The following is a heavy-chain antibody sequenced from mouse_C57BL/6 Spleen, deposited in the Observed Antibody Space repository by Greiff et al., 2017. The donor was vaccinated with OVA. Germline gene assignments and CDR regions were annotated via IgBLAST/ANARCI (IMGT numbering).Heavy chain of an antibody. V-gene: IGHV1-82*01. CDR3: ARGPSDSSDYNY. J-gene: IGHJ2*01. D-gene: IGHD3-2*02. CDR2: IYPGDGDT. CDR1: GYAFSSSW. Sequence: VQLQQSGPELVKPGASVKISCKASGYAFSSSWMNWVKQRPGKGLEWIGRIYPGDGDTTYNGKFKGKATLTADKSSSTAYIQLSSLTSEDSAVYFCARGPSDSSDYNYWGQGTTLTVSS.